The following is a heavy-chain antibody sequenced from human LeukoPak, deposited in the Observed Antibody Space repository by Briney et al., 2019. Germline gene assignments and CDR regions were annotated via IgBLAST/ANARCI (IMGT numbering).Heavy chain of an antibody. J-gene: IGHJ3*02. CDR2: IYYSGST. CDR1: GGSISSGGYC. CDR3: ARADGNHDAFDI. D-gene: IGHD4-23*01. V-gene: IGHV4-31*03. Sequence: SETLSLTCTVSGGSISSGGYCWSWIRQHPGKGLEWIGYIYYSGSTYYNPSLKSRVTISVDTSKNQFSLKLSSVTAADTAVYYCARADGNHDAFDIWGQGTMVTVSS.